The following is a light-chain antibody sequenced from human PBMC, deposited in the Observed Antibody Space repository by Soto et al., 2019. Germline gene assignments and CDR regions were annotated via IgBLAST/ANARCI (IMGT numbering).Light chain of an antibody. Sequence: QSVLTQPASVSGSPGQSITNSCTGTSSDVGGYNYVSWYQQHPDKAPKLMIYEVSNRPSGVSNRFSGSKSGKTASLTISGLQAEDGADYYCSSYTGSSRVFGGGTKVTVL. V-gene: IGLV2-14*01. CDR2: EVS. CDR3: SSYTGSSRV. J-gene: IGLJ3*02. CDR1: SSDVGGYNY.